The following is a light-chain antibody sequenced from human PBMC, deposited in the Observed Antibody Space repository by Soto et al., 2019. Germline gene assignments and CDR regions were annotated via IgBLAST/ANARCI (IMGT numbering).Light chain of an antibody. Sequence: ESVLTHSPCTLSLSPGERSTLSCRARQSVSSYYLAWYQQKPGQAPRLLIYAASSRATGIPDRFSGGGSGTDFTLTISRLEPEDFAVYYCQQCGSSPWTFGQGTKV. J-gene: IGKJ1*01. V-gene: IGKV3-20*01. CDR1: QSVSSYY. CDR3: QQCGSSPWT. CDR2: AAS.